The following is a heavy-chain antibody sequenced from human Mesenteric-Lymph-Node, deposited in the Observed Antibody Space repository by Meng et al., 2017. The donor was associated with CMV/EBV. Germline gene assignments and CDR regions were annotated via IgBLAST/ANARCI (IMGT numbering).Heavy chain of an antibody. Sequence: SETLSLTCAVYGGSFSGYYWSWIRQPPGKGLEWIGEINHSGSTNYNPSLKSRVTISVDTSKNQLSLKLSSVTAADTAVYYCARGELDNNWFDPWGQGTLVTVSS. CDR2: INHSGST. CDR1: GGSFSGYY. CDR3: ARGELDNNWFDP. D-gene: IGHD1-7*01. J-gene: IGHJ5*02. V-gene: IGHV4-34*01.